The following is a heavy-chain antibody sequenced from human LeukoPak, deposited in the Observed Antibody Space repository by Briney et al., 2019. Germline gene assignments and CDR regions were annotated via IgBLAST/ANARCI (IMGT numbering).Heavy chain of an antibody. CDR1: GLTISSYS. CDR2: ISSSSSTI. Sequence: GGSLRLSCAASGLTISSYSMNWVRQAPGKGLQWVSYISSSSSTIYYADSVKGRFTISRDNAKNSLYLQMNSLRAEDTAVYYCATSTLILRLIFDYWGQGTLVTVSS. V-gene: IGHV3-48*01. CDR3: ATSTLILRLIFDY. J-gene: IGHJ4*02. D-gene: IGHD4-17*01.